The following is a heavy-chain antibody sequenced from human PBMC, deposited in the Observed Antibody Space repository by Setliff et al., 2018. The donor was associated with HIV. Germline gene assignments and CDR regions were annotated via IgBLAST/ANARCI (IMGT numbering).Heavy chain of an antibody. D-gene: IGHD2-15*01. CDR1: GFTFSDYY. CDR3: ARDLAYCSGGSCYRPFIYYFYYMDV. V-gene: IGHV1-2*02. CDR2: VIPNSGKT. Sequence: ASVKVSCKASGFTFSDYYIHWVRQAPGQGLEWMGCVIPNSGKTYYAQEFQGRVTMTSDTSINTAYMEVSWLTSDDTAIYYCARDLAYCSGGSCYRPFIYYFYYMDVWGKGATVTVSS. J-gene: IGHJ6*03.